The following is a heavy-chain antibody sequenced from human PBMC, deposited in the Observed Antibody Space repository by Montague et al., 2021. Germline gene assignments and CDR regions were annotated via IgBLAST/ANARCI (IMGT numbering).Heavy chain of an antibody. Sequence: SETLSLTCSVSGGSISSYYWTWIRQPPGKGLEWIGHIYHSGSTDYNPSLKSRVTILVDTSKKQFSLKPNSVTAADTAVYYCARHKTGERGFDVWGKGTTVTVSS. CDR1: GGSISSYY. D-gene: IGHD1-26*01. J-gene: IGHJ6*04. CDR2: IYHSGST. CDR3: ARHKTGERGFDV. V-gene: IGHV4-59*13.